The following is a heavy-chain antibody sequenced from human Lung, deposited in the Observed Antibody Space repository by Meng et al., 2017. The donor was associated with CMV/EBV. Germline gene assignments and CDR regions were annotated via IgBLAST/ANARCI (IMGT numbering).Heavy chain of an antibody. CDR2: FVNNVDT. D-gene: IGHD3-10*01. CDR3: ARGTPGRSYSDY. CDR1: GYTFASYG. Sequence: QVTLLESVVEVKMPGASVRVSCEASGYTFASYGIRWLRQAPGQGLEWMGWFVNNVDTYSAQKFQGRVTMTTDTHTSTAFMELRSLRSGDTAVYYCARGTPGRSYSDYWGQGTLVTVSS. J-gene: IGHJ4*02. V-gene: IGHV1-18*01.